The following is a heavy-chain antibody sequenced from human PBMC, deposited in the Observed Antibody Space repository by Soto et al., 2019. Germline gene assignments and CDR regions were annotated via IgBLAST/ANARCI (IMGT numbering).Heavy chain of an antibody. CDR2: INPSGGST. Sequence: GASVKVSCKASGYTFTSYYMHWVRQAPGQGLEWMGIINPSGGSTSYAQKFQGRVTMTRDTSTSTVYMEMSSLRSEDTAGYYCARDHKGIARAGTSYYDYCMDVRSQ. CDR3: ARDHKGIARAGTSYYDYCMDV. J-gene: IGHJ6*02. D-gene: IGHD6-13*01. V-gene: IGHV1-46*01. CDR1: GYTFTSYY.